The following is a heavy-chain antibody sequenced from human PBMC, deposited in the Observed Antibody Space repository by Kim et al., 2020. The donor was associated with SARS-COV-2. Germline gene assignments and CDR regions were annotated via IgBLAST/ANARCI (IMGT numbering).Heavy chain of an antibody. CDR3: ARGGDDSSGYYIDY. Sequence: SQTLSLTCAVYGGSFSGYYWSWIRQPPGKGLEWIGEINHSGRTNYNPSLKSRVTISVDTSKNQSSLKLSSVTAADTAVYYCARGGDDSSGYYIDYWGQGTLVTVSS. D-gene: IGHD3-22*01. CDR1: GGSFSGYY. CDR2: INHSGRT. J-gene: IGHJ4*02. V-gene: IGHV4-34*01.